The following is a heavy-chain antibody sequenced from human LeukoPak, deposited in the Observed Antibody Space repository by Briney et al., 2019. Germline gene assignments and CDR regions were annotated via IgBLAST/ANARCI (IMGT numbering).Heavy chain of an antibody. CDR1: GFAFSAYE. CDR2: IAGSDTRT. J-gene: IGHJ4*02. D-gene: IGHD3-22*01. Sequence: GGFLRLSCAASGFAFSAYEMNWVRQAPGKGLEWVSYIAGSDTRTYYADSVKGRFTIFRDNTKNSLYLQMNSLRVEDTGLYCTTLGYHLDSWGQGTLVTVSS. CDR3: TTLGYHLDS. V-gene: IGHV3-48*03.